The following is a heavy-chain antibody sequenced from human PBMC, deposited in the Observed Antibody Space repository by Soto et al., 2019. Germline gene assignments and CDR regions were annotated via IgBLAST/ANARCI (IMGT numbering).Heavy chain of an antibody. D-gene: IGHD1-1*01. Sequence: QVHLQESGPGLVAPSGTLSLTCTLSGGSVRAPDWWNWVRQSPDKGLQRIAEVHISRHSNNNPSLRSRVSVSIDSSKNQFYLNLNSVTAADTAIYYCARVRQGCSANNCYFDPWGQGTQVTISS. CDR2: VHISRHS. J-gene: IGHJ5*01. CDR1: GGSVRAPDW. V-gene: IGHV4-4*02. CDR3: ARVRQGCSANNCYFDP.